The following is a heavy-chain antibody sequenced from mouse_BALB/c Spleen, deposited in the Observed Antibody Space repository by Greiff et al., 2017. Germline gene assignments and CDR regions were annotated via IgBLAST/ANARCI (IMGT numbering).Heavy chain of an antibody. CDR1: GFNIKDYY. CDR2: IDPENGDT. Sequence: EVKLVESGAELVRSGASVKLSCTASGFNIKDYYMHWVKQRPEQGLEWIGWIDPENGDTEYAPKFQGKATMTADTSSNTAYLQLSSLTSEDTAVYYCTTMMTTGPWFAYWGQGTLVTVAA. D-gene: IGHD2-4*01. V-gene: IGHV14-4*02. CDR3: TTMMTTGPWFAY. J-gene: IGHJ3*01.